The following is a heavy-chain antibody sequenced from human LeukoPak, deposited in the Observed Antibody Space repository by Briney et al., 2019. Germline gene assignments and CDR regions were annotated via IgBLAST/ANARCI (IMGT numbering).Heavy chain of an antibody. V-gene: IGHV3-7*01. Sequence: GGSLRLSCTASGFTFKNYWMTWVRQAPGKGLEWVANIKQDDSDILYAGSVKGRFTISRDNAKNSLYLQMNSLRVEDMAVYYCARAGGEEVTWNVGSWFDPWGQGILVTVSS. CDR3: ARAGGEEVTWNVGSWFDP. CDR1: GFTFKNYW. J-gene: IGHJ5*02. CDR2: IKQDDSDI. D-gene: IGHD1-1*01.